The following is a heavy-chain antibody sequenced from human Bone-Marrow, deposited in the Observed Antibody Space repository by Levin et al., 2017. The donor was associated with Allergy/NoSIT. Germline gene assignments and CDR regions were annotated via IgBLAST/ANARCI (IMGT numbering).Heavy chain of an antibody. J-gene: IGHJ4*02. Sequence: GESLKISCAASGFTFSSYDMSWVRQAPGKGPEWVSAISGSGSSTYYADSVKGRFTISRDNSKNTLYLQMNSLRAEDTAVYYCAKEPRPRGGYFDYWGQGTLVTVSS. CDR1: GFTFSSYD. CDR3: AKEPRPRGGYFDY. D-gene: IGHD3-10*01. CDR2: ISGSGSST. V-gene: IGHV3-23*01.